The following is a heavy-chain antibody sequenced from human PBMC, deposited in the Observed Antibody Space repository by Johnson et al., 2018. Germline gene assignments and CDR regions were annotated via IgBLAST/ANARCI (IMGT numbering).Heavy chain of an antibody. V-gene: IGHV3-73*01. CDR1: GFNFSDSP. CDR2: ITSNADSYAP. CDR3: TRLPILAYSIAYSYYGMDV. Sequence: EVQLVESGGGLVQPGGSLKLSCAASGFNFSDSPIHWVRQASGNGLEWVGRITSNADSYAPAYAASVRGGFTVPRDDSKNTAYLQMNSLKTEDTAVYYCTRLPILAYSIAYSYYGMDVWGQGTTVTVSS. D-gene: IGHD2-21*01. J-gene: IGHJ6*02.